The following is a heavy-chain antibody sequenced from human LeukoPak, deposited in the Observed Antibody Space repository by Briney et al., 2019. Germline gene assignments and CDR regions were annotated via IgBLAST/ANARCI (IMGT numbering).Heavy chain of an antibody. CDR1: GFTFSSYA. D-gene: IGHD1-26*01. CDR3: AKDVGKWESLHFFDY. CDR2: ISGSGGST. V-gene: IGHV3-23*01. J-gene: IGHJ4*02. Sequence: GGSLRLSCAASGFTFSSYAMSWVRQAPGKGLEWVSAISGSGGSTYYADFVKGRFTISRDNSKNTLYLQMNSLRAEDTAVYYCAKDVGKWESLHFFDYWGQGTLVTVSS.